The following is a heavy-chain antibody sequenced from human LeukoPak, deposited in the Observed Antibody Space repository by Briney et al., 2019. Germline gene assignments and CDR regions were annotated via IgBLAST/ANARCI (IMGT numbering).Heavy chain of an antibody. V-gene: IGHV3-15*01. CDR2: IKSKIDGGTT. CDR1: GFTFSNAW. CDR3: TTDGGRKSRPYHFDY. J-gene: IGHJ4*02. Sequence: PGGSLRLSCAASGFTFSNAWMSWVRPAPGKGLEWVGRIKSKIDGGTTDYAAPVKGRFTISRDDSKNTLYLQMNSLKTEDTAVYYCTTDGGRKSRPYHFDYWGQGTLVTVSS. D-gene: IGHD3-16*01.